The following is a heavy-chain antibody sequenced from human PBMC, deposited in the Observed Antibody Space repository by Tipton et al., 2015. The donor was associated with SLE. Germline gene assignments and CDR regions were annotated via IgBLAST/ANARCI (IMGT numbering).Heavy chain of an antibody. V-gene: IGHV4-61*02. CDR2: IYTSGST. J-gene: IGHJ4*02. D-gene: IGHD4-11*01. CDR1: GGSISSGRYY. CDR3: ARDADCSKVLDY. Sequence: TLSLTCTVSGGSISSGRYYWSWIRQPAGKGLEWIGRIYTSGSTNYNPSLKSRVTISVDTSKNQFSQKLSSVTAADTAVYYCARDADCSKVLDYWGQGTLVTVSS.